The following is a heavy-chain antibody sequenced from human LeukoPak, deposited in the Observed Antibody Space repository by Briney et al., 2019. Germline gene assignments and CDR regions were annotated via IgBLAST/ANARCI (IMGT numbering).Heavy chain of an antibody. CDR3: AKITDFWSGYPFDY. Sequence: GGSLRLSCAASGFTFSSYAMSWVRQAPGKGLEWFSAISGSGGSTYYADSVKGRFTISRDNSKNTLYLQMNSLRAEDTAVYYCAKITDFWSGYPFDYWGQGTLVTVSS. V-gene: IGHV3-23*01. CDR2: ISGSGGST. J-gene: IGHJ4*02. D-gene: IGHD3-3*01. CDR1: GFTFSSYA.